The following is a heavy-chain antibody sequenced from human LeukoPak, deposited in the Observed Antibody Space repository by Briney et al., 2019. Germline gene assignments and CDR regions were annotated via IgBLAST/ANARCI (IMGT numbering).Heavy chain of an antibody. CDR1: GYTFTSYG. J-gene: IGHJ6*02. D-gene: IGHD2-2*01. CDR3: ARGEVVVVPAATNYYYYGMDV. V-gene: IGHV1-18*01. CDR2: ISAYNGNT. Sequence: GASVKVSCKASGYTFTSYGISWVRQAPGQGLEWMGWISAYNGNTNYAQKLQGRVTMTTDTSTATAYMELRSLRSDDTAVYYRARGEVVVVPAATNYYYYGMDVWGQGTTVTVSS.